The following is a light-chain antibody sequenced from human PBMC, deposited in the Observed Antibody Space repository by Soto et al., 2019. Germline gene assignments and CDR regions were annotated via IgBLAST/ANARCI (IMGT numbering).Light chain of an antibody. Sequence: DIVMTQSPDSLAVSLGERATINCKSSQSILYSSNNKNYLAWHQQKPGQPPKLLIYWASTRQSGVPDRFSGSGSGADFTLTISNLQAEDVAVYYCQQYYATPYSFGQGTRLEIK. J-gene: IGKJ2*01. CDR3: QQYYATPYS. CDR2: WAS. V-gene: IGKV4-1*01. CDR1: QSILYSSNNKNY.